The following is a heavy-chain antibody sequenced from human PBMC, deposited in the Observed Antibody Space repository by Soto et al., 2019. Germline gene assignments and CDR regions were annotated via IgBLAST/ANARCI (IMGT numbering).Heavy chain of an antibody. D-gene: IGHD5-12*01. Sequence: QVQLVQSGAQVKKPGASVKVSCKASGYTFDNYALHWVRQAPGRGLEWMGWIHAGNGYTKYSQSFQGRVTITRATSASMVHIVLPRLSSEATAAYYCARVQYSGYDFKLAFDIWGQGTRVTVSS. V-gene: IGHV1-3*01. J-gene: IGHJ3*02. CDR3: ARVQYSGYDFKLAFDI. CDR1: GYTFDNYA. CDR2: IHAGNGYT.